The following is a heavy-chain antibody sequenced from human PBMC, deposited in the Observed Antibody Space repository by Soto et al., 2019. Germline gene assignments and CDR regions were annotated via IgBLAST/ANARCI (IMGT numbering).Heavy chain of an antibody. CDR2: IKPDESEK. D-gene: IGHD3-3*01. V-gene: IGHV3-7*01. CDR1: GFTFSDSW. Sequence: EVQLVESGGGLVQPGGSLRLSCTASGFTFSDSWMTWVRQAPGKGLEWVARIKPDESEKKYADSVKGRFSISRDNAKNSMYLQMDSLRGEDTAVYYCVRGHGVIIGAMDVWGQGTAVTVSS. CDR3: VRGHGVIIGAMDV. J-gene: IGHJ6*02.